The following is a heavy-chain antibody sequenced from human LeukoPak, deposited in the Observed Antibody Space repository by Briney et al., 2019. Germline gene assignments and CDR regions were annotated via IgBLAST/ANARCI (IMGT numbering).Heavy chain of an antibody. CDR3: ARQGLRYFDWLFPLDY. J-gene: IGHJ4*02. Sequence: SETLSLTCTVSGGSISSSSYYWGWIRQPPGRGLEWIGSSYYSGSTYYNPSLRGRFTISVDTSKNQFSLKLSSVTAADTAVYYCARQGLRYFDWLFPLDYWGQGTLVTVSS. V-gene: IGHV4-39*01. CDR2: SYYSGST. D-gene: IGHD3-9*01. CDR1: GGSISSSSYY.